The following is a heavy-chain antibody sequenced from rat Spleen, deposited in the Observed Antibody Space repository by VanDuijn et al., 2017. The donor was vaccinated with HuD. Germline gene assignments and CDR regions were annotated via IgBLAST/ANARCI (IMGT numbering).Heavy chain of an antibody. CDR1: GFSLTSYH. V-gene: IGHV2-72*01. Sequence: QVQLKESGPGLVQPSQTLSLTCTVSGFSLTSYHVSWVRQPPGKSLVWMGTIWAGGSTNYNSAVQSRLSISRDTSKNQVFLEMNSLQPEDTGTYYCARLIYYYSSPYFDYWGQGVMVTVSS. D-gene: IGHD1-2*01. J-gene: IGHJ2*01. CDR3: ARLIYYYSSPYFDY. CDR2: IWAGGST.